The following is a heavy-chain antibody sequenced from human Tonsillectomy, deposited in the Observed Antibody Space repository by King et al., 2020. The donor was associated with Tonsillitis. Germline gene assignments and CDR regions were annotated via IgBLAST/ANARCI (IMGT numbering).Heavy chain of an antibody. D-gene: IGHD3-10*01. J-gene: IGHJ4*02. V-gene: IGHV5-51*01. CDR2: SYPAESXT. CDR3: ARASGSATQVYYFDY. CDR1: GYSFDLYW. Sequence: VQLVQSGAEVKKPGESLKISCKGSGYSFDLYWIGWVRQMPGKGLEWMGISYPAESXTTYSPSFQGQVTISADKSLNTAYLQWSXXEASDTAMYFCARASGSATQVYYFDYWGQGTLVTVSS.